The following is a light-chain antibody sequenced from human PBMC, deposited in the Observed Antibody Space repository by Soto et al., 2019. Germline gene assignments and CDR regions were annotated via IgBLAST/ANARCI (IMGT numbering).Light chain of an antibody. Sequence: AIQMTQSPSSLSASVGDRVTITCRASQGIRNDLGWYQQKPGKAPKLLIYAATSLQSGAPSRFSGSGSGKDFTLTISSLQPEDFATYYCLQDYNYPRTFGQGTKVEIK. J-gene: IGKJ1*01. CDR2: AAT. V-gene: IGKV1-6*01. CDR1: QGIRND. CDR3: LQDYNYPRT.